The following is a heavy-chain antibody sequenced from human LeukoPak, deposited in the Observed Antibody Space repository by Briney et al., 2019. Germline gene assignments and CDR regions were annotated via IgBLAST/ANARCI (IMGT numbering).Heavy chain of an antibody. CDR1: GFTVSSNY. CDR2: IYSGGST. J-gene: IGHJ6*03. D-gene: IGHD3-10*01. Sequence: GGSLRLSCAASGFTVSSNYMSWVRQAPGKGLEWVSVIYSGGSTYYADSVKGRFTISRDNSKNTLYLQMNSLRAEDTAVYYCARDGQSGDQRGPKYYMDVWGKGTTVTISS. CDR3: ARDGQSGDQRGPKYYMDV. V-gene: IGHV3-66*01.